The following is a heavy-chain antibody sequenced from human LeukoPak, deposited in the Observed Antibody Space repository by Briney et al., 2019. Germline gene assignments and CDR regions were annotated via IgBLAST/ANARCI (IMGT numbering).Heavy chain of an antibody. CDR3: ARDLDSSGGEAFDI. J-gene: IGHJ3*02. Sequence: SETLSLTCTVSGYSISTGYYWGWIRQSPGKGLEWIGSIHYSGNTYYNPSLKSRVTISVDTSKNQFSLNLSSVTAADTAVYYCARDLDSSGGEAFDIWGQGTMVTVSS. CDR1: GYSISTGYY. V-gene: IGHV4-38-2*02. CDR2: IHYSGNT. D-gene: IGHD3-22*01.